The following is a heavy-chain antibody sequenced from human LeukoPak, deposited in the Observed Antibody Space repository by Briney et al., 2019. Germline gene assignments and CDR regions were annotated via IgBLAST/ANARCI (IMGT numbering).Heavy chain of an antibody. D-gene: IGHD3-10*01. CDR1: GYTFTSYG. CDR3: ARVQSGSGSYGVWDY. V-gene: IGHV1-18*01. Sequence: ASVKVSCKAPGYTFTSYGISWVRQAPGQGLEWMGWISAYNGNANYAQKLQGRVTMTTDTSTSTAYMELRSLRSDDTAVYYCARVQSGSGSYGVWDYWGQGTLVTVSS. CDR2: ISAYNGNA. J-gene: IGHJ4*02.